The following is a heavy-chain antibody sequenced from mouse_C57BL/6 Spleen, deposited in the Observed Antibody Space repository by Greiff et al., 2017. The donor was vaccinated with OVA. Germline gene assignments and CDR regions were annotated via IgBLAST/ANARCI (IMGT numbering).Heavy chain of an antibody. CDR2: ISYDGSN. J-gene: IGHJ4*01. Sequence: VQLQQSGPGLVKPSQSLSLSCSVTGYSITSGYYWNWIRQFPGNKLEWMGYISYDGSNNYNPSLKNRISITRDTSKNQFFLKLNSVTTEDTATYYCARGGDYDYDEDAMDYWGQGTSVTVSS. CDR1: GYSITSGYY. D-gene: IGHD2-4*01. V-gene: IGHV3-6*01. CDR3: ARGGDYDYDEDAMDY.